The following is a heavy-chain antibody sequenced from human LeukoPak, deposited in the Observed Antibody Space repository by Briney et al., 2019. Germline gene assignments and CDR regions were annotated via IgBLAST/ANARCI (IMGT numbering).Heavy chain of an antibody. D-gene: IGHD4-17*01. V-gene: IGHV4-31*03. CDR1: GGSINSGGYY. CDR3: ARLQMTTVTFDY. CDR2: IYYSGST. Sequence: SETLSLTCTVSGGSINSGGYYWSWIRQHPGKGLEWIGYIYYSGSTYYNPSLKSRVTISVDTSKNQFSLKLSSVTAADTAVYYCARLQMTTVTFDYWGQGTLVTVSS. J-gene: IGHJ4*02.